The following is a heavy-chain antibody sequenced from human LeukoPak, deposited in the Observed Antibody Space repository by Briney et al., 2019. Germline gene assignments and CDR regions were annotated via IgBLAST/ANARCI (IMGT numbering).Heavy chain of an antibody. V-gene: IGHV4-34*01. CDR3: ARTRWLQSLFDY. Sequence: SETLSLTCVVYGVSFSGYYWSWVRQPPGKGLEWSEVFNDSGSTNYNPSLKSRVTISVDTSKNQFSLKLRSVAPADTAVYYCARTRWLQSLFDYWGQGTLVTVSS. D-gene: IGHD5-24*01. J-gene: IGHJ4*02. CDR1: GVSFSGYY. CDR2: FNDSGST.